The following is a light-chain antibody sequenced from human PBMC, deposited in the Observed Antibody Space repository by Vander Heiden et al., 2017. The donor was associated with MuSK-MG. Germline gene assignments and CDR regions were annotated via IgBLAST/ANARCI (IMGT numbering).Light chain of an antibody. CDR2: AAS. Sequence: DIQMTQSPSPLSASVGDRVTITCRASQSISSYLNWYQQKPGKATKLLIYAASSLQSGIPTRCSGSGSGTDFTLTISSLQPEDFATYYCQQSYSTPRTFGQGTKLEIK. CDR1: QSISSY. V-gene: IGKV1-39*01. J-gene: IGKJ2*02. CDR3: QQSYSTPRT.